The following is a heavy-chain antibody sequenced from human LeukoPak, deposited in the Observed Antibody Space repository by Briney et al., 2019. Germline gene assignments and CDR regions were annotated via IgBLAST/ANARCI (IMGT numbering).Heavy chain of an antibody. J-gene: IGHJ6*03. CDR1: GFTFDDYG. Sequence: GGSLRLSCAASGFTFDDYGMSWVRQAPRKGLDWASGINWNGGSTGYADSVKGRFTISRDNAKNSLYLQMNSLRAEDTALYYCARDRFGGSYYFSYYMDVWGKGTTVTVSS. V-gene: IGHV3-20*04. D-gene: IGHD1-26*01. CDR2: INWNGGST. CDR3: ARDRFGGSYYFSYYMDV.